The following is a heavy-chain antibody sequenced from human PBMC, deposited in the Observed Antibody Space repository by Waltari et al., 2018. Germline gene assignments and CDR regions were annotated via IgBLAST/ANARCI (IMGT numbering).Heavy chain of an antibody. CDR1: GGCILTYPPY. CDR2: ISYSGAT. V-gene: IGHV4-39*01. Sequence: QLPLPESGPGRVHPSVSLSPTLSVCGGCILTYPPYSGWLRQPPGTGLEWTATISYSGATYTSPSLKSRFTISVDTFKNQFSLKLSSVTAADTAVYYCATYVGASIGTAAFDVWGQGTMVTVSS. J-gene: IGHJ3*01. D-gene: IGHD3-16*01. CDR3: ATYVGASIGTAAFDV.